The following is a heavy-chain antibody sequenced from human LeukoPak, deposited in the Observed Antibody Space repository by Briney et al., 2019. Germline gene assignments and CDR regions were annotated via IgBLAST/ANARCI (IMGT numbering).Heavy chain of an antibody. D-gene: IGHD5-18*01. V-gene: IGHV4-59*01. CDR3: ASLWGYSYGYYYYGMDV. CDR1: GGSISSYY. CDR2: IYYSGST. Sequence: SETLSLTCTVSGGSISSYYWSWIRQPPGKGLEWIGYIYYSGSTNHNPSLKSRVTISVDTSKNQFSLKLSSVTAADTAVYYCASLWGYSYGYYYYGMDVWGQGTTVTVSS. J-gene: IGHJ6*02.